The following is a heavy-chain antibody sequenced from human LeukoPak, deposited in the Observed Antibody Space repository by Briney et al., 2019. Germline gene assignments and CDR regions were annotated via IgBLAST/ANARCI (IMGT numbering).Heavy chain of an antibody. CDR1: GFTFSSYG. CDR2: IRYDGSNK. D-gene: IGHD2-15*01. CDR3: AKRYCSGSSCYSEDF. Sequence: GGSLRLSCAASGFTFSSYGMHWVRQAPGKGLEWVAFIRYDGSNKYYADSVKGRFTISRDNSKNTLYLQMNSLRAEDTAVYFCAKRYCSGSSCYSEDFWGQGTLVTVSS. J-gene: IGHJ4*02. V-gene: IGHV3-30*02.